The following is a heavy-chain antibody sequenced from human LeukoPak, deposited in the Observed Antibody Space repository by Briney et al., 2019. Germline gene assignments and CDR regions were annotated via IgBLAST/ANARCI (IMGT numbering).Heavy chain of an antibody. J-gene: IGHJ4*02. CDR1: GYTFTNYA. CDR3: AREDAAADY. V-gene: IGHV7-4-1*02. CDR2: INTNTGNP. D-gene: IGHD6-25*01. Sequence: ASVTVSCKASGYTFTNYAMNWVRQAPGQGLEWMGWINTNTGNPTYAQGFTGRFVFSLDTSVSTAYLQINSLKPEDTAVYYCAREDAAADYWGQGTLVTVSS.